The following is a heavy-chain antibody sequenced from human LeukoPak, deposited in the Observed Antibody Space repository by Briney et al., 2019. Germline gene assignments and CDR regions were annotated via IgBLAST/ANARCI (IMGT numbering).Heavy chain of an antibody. Sequence: GGSLRLSCAASGFTFNRYWMSWVRQAPGKELQWVANIKQDGSAKYYVDSVKGRFTISRDNAKNSLYLQMNSLRAEDTAVYYCARTRGRGYYDYWGQGTLVTVSS. J-gene: IGHJ4*02. CDR1: GFTFNRYW. D-gene: IGHD3-22*01. CDR2: IKQDGSAK. CDR3: ARTRGRGYYDY. V-gene: IGHV3-7*01.